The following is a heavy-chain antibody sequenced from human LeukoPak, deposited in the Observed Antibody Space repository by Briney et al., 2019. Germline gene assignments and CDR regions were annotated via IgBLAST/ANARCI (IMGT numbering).Heavy chain of an antibody. CDR2: ISRASESI. Sequence: GGSLRLSCAASGFTFNAYSMGWVRQAPGKGLEWVSIISRASESIFYADSVKGRFTISRDNAKNSLYLQMNGLRAEDTAVYYCVRAYHPGGWFDPWGQGTLVTVSS. CDR3: VRAYHPGGWFDP. CDR1: GFTFNAYS. D-gene: IGHD2-21*01. J-gene: IGHJ5*02. V-gene: IGHV3-21*01.